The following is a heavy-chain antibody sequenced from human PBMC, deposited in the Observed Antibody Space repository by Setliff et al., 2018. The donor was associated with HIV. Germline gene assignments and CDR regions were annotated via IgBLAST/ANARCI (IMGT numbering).Heavy chain of an antibody. CDR2: ILHDGTNK. CDR3: AKQARYYYDSSGYYFDY. Sequence: GGSLRLSCAASGFTFSRYTMHWVRQAPGKGLEWVAVILHDGTNKAYADSVKGRFTISRDNSKNTLYLQMNSLRAEDTAVYYCAKQARYYYDSSGYYFDYWGQGTLVTVSS. D-gene: IGHD3-22*01. V-gene: IGHV3-30*07. J-gene: IGHJ4*02. CDR1: GFTFSRYT.